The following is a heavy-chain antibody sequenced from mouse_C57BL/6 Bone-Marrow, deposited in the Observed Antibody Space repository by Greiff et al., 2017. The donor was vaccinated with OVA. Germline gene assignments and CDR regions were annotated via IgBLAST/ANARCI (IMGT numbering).Heavy chain of an antibody. V-gene: IGHV5-4*01. Sequence: VQVVESGGGLVKPGGSLKLSCAASGFTFSSYAMSWVRQTPEKRLEWVATISDGGSYTYYQDTVKGRFTISRDNAKNNLYLQMSHLKSEDTAMYYCAREVLFAYWGQGTLVTVSA. J-gene: IGHJ3*01. CDR3: AREVLFAY. CDR2: ISDGGSYT. CDR1: GFTFSSYA.